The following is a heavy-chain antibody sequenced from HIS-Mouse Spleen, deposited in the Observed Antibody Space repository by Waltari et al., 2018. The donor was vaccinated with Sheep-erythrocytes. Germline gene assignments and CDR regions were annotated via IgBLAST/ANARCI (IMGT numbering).Heavy chain of an antibody. J-gene: IGHJ4*02. CDR3: ARAQLWLDY. D-gene: IGHD5-18*01. CDR1: GFTFSSYA. CDR2: ISYDGSNK. V-gene: IGHV3-30-3*01. Sequence: QVQLVESGGGVVQPGRSLRLSCAASGFTFSSYAMHWVRQAPGKGLEWVAVISYDGSNKYYAESVKGRFTISRDNSKNTLYLQMNSLRAEDTAVYYCARAQLWLDYWGQGTLVTVSS.